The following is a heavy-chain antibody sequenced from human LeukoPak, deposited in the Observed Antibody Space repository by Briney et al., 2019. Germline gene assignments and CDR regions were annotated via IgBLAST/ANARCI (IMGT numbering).Heavy chain of an antibody. CDR1: GYTFTSYT. Sequence: ASVKVSCKASGYTFTSYTINWVRQAPGQGLEWVGWISAYNGNPNYAQNLQGRVTVTTDTSTSTAYMELRSPRSDDTAVYYCARDGGSDLFDYWGQGTLVTVSS. CDR3: ARDGGSDLFDY. D-gene: IGHD4-23*01. CDR2: ISAYNGNP. V-gene: IGHV1-18*01. J-gene: IGHJ4*02.